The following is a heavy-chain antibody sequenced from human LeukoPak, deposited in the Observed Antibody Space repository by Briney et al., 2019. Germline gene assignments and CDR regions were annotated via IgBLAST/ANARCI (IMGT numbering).Heavy chain of an antibody. D-gene: IGHD3-22*01. CDR1: GGTFSSYA. Sequence: ASVTVSCKASGGTFSSYAFSWVRQAPGQGLEWMGGIIPIVGTTNYAQMFQGRVTITADESTSTAYMELSSLRSEDTAVYYCARGGYYYDSSGYSHLPDYWGQGTLVTVSA. J-gene: IGHJ4*02. V-gene: IGHV1-69*01. CDR3: ARGGYYYDSSGYSHLPDY. CDR2: IIPIVGTT.